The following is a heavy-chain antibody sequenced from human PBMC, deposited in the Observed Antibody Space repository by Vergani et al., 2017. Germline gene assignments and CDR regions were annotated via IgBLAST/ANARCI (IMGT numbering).Heavy chain of an antibody. Sequence: QVQLVESGGGVVQPGGSLRLSCAASGFTFNSYGMHWVRQAPGKGLEWVASIRSDESRRYYGDSMEGPFTISRDNSKNTLYLQMNSLRAEDTAVYYCAKDGYYGSGSHGVGGGMDVWGQGTTVTVSS. CDR1: GFTFNSYG. CDR2: IRSDESRR. V-gene: IGHV3-30*02. J-gene: IGHJ6*02. CDR3: AKDGYYGSGSHGVGGGMDV. D-gene: IGHD3-10*01.